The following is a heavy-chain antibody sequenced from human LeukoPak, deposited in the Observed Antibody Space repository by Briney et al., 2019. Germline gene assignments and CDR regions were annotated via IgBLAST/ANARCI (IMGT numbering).Heavy chain of an antibody. Sequence: SETLSLTCTVSGGSISSYYWSWIRQPPGKGLEGIGYIYYSGSTNYNPSLKSRGTISVDTSKNQFSLKLSSVTAADTAVYYCARVPNSGSFFFDYWGQGTLVTVSS. V-gene: IGHV4-59*01. D-gene: IGHD1-26*01. CDR3: ARVPNSGSFFFDY. CDR1: GGSISSYY. CDR2: IYYSGST. J-gene: IGHJ4*02.